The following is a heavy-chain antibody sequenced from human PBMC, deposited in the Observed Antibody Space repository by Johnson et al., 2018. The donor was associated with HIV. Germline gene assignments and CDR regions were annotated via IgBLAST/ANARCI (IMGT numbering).Heavy chain of an antibody. CDR1: GFSFSSYW. V-gene: IGHV3-7*05. CDR2: INQDGRDR. Sequence: VQLVESGGGLAQPGGSLRLSCAASGFSFSSYWLTWVRQAPGKGLEWVANINQDGRDRYYVASVQGRFTISRNTAQNSLYLQVNRLRGEDTAVYYWARPSVKDGYNYGGGFDIWGQGTMVTVSS. J-gene: IGHJ3*02. CDR3: ARPSVKDGYNYGGGFDI. D-gene: IGHD5-24*01.